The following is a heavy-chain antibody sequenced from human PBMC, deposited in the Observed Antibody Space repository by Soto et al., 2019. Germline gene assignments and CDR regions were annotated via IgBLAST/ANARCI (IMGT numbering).Heavy chain of an antibody. CDR2: IYYSGSA. V-gene: IGHV4-39*07. CDR3: ARGVGVVTFFDY. J-gene: IGHJ4*02. D-gene: IGHD3-3*01. Sequence: KPSETLSLTCTVSGGSISSSSYYWGWIRQPPGKVLEWIGSIYYSGSAYYNPSLKSRVTISVDTSKNQFSLKLSSVIAADTAVYYCARGVGVVTFFDYWGQGTLVTVSS. CDR1: GGSISSSSYY.